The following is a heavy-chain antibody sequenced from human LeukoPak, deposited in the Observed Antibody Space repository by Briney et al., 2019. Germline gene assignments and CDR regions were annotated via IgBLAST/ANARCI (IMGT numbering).Heavy chain of an antibody. CDR3: ARDFGETYDSIGFWVY. D-gene: IGHD3-22*01. V-gene: IGHV3-21*01. CDR1: GFTFSSYS. CDR2: ISSSSSYI. Sequence: PGGSLRLSCAASGFTFSSYSMNWVRQAPGKGLEWVSSISSSSSYIYYADSVKGRFTISRDNAKNSLYLQMNSLRAEDTAVYYCARDFGETYDSIGFWVYWGQGTLVTVSS. J-gene: IGHJ4*02.